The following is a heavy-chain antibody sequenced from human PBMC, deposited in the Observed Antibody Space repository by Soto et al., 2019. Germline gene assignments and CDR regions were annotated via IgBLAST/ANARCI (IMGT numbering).Heavy chain of an antibody. CDR1: RYTFTSYA. CDR2: INAGNGNT. Sequence: ASVKVSCKASRYTFTSYAMHWVRQAPGQRLEWMGWINAGNGNTKYSQKFQGRVTITRDTSASTAYMELSSLRSEDTAVYYCARDRPVPAYSSSWQPYDAFDIWGQGTMVTVSS. D-gene: IGHD6-13*01. CDR3: ARDRPVPAYSSSWQPYDAFDI. J-gene: IGHJ3*02. V-gene: IGHV1-3*01.